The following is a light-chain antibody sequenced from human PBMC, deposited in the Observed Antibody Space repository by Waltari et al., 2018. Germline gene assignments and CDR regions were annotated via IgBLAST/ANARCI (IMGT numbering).Light chain of an antibody. Sequence: QSALTQPRSVSGSPGQSVTISCTGTSSDVGGYNYVSWYQQHPGKAPKLMIYDVSKRPSGVPDRFSGSKSGNPASLTISGLQAEDEADYYCCSSAGSYPLYVFGTGTKVTVL. CDR1: SSDVGGYNY. J-gene: IGLJ1*01. V-gene: IGLV2-11*01. CDR2: DVS. CDR3: CSSAGSYPLYV.